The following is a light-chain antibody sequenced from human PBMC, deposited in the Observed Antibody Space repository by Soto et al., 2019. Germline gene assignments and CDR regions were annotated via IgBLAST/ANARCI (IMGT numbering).Light chain of an antibody. CDR3: CSYTSTTVI. V-gene: IGLV2-23*01. CDR1: SSDVGGYSL. Sequence: QSVLTQPASVSGSPGQSITVSCTGTSSDVGGYSLVSWYHQNPGNAPKLVIYEGTKRPLGVSHRLSGSKSGNTASLTISGLQAEDEGDYYCCSYTSTTVIFGGGTKLTVL. CDR2: EGT. J-gene: IGLJ2*01.